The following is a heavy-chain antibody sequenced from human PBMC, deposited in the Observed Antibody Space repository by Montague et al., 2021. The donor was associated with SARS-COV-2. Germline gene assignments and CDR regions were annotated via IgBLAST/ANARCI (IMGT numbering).Heavy chain of an antibody. CDR3: ARGPQYSSSWYGTRNWFDP. CDR1: GGSFSGYY. V-gene: IGHV4-34*01. J-gene: IGHJ5*02. D-gene: IGHD6-13*01. Sequence: SETLSLTCAVYGGSFSGYYWSWIRKPPGKGLGRMGERNHSGSTNCNQTLKSRGTISVDTSKNQYSLKLSLVTAADTAVYYCARGPQYSSSWYGTRNWFDPWGQGTLVTVSS. CDR2: RNHSGST.